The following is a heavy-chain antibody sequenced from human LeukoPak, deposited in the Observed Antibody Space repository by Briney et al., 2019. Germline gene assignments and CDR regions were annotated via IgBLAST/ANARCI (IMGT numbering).Heavy chain of an antibody. Sequence: GGSLRLSCAVSGINFRGYWMAWVRQAPGKGLEWVANMKQDGSEKYYVDSVKGRFTISRDNAKNSLYLEMNSLRVEDTAVYYCARDLGHTGYDLYDYWGQGALVTVSS. CDR3: ARDLGHTGYDLYDY. CDR2: MKQDGSEK. V-gene: IGHV3-7*01. D-gene: IGHD5-12*01. CDR1: GINFRGYW. J-gene: IGHJ4*02.